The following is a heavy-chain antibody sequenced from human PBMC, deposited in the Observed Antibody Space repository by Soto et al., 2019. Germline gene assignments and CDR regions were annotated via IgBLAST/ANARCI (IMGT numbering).Heavy chain of an antibody. CDR1: GFTFSSYA. CDR2: ISGSGGST. Sequence: GGSLRLSCAASGFTFSSYAMSWVRQAPGKGLELVSTISGSGGSTYYADSVKGRFTISRYNAKNSLYLQMNNLRAEDTAFYYCAKMGQLWFGESWFGSWGQGTLVTVSS. CDR3: AKMGQLWFGESWFGS. D-gene: IGHD3-10*01. V-gene: IGHV3-23*01. J-gene: IGHJ5*01.